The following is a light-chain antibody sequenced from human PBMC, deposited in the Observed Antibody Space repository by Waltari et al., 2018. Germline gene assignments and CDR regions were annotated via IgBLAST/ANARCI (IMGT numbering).Light chain of an antibody. J-gene: IGKJ1*01. V-gene: IGKV3-15*01. CDR2: GAS. CDR1: QSVSSN. Sequence: EIVMTQSPATLSVSPGERATLPCRARQSVSSNLAWYQQKPGQAPRLLIYGASTRATGIPARFSGSGSGTEFTLTISSLQSEDFAVYYCQQYNNWPPWTFGQGTKVEFK. CDR3: QQYNNWPPWT.